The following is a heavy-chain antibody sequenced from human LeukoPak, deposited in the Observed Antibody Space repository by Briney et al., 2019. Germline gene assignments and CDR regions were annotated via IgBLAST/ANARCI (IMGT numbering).Heavy chain of an antibody. J-gene: IGHJ4*02. Sequence: PSETLSLTCTVSGGSISSYYWSWIRQPPGKGLVWIGYIYYSGSTNYNPSLKSRVTISVDTSKNQFSLKLSSVTAADTAVYYCARHESGGYFDYWGQGTLVTVSS. CDR1: GGSISSYY. D-gene: IGHD3-16*01. CDR3: ARHESGGYFDY. V-gene: IGHV4-59*08. CDR2: IYYSGST.